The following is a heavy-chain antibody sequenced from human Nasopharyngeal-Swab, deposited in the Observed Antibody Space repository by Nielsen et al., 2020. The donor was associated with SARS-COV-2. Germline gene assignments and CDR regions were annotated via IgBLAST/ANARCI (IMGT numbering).Heavy chain of an antibody. J-gene: IGHJ6*02. D-gene: IGHD3-9*01. CDR2: IYYSGST. Sequence: SETLSLTCTVSGGSISSSSYYWGWIRQPPGKGLEWIGSIYYSGSTKYNPSLKSRVTISVDTSKNQFSLKLSSVTAADTAVYYCAHRAASYYDILTGYPDYYYYGMDVWGQGTTVTVSS. CDR1: GGSISSSSYY. V-gene: IGHV4-39*07. CDR3: AHRAASYYDILTGYPDYYYYGMDV.